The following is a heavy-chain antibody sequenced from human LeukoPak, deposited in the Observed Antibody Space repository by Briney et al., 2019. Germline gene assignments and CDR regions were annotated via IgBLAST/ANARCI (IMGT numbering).Heavy chain of an antibody. Sequence: PGGSLRLSCAASGLTFYSYAMTWVRQAPGKGLEWVSAISGNGRGTYYADSVKGRFTISRDNSKNTLYLQMNSLRAEDAAVYYCVRDISGYAEFDYWGQGTLVTVSS. CDR3: VRDISGYAEFDY. V-gene: IGHV3-23*01. CDR2: ISGNGRGT. J-gene: IGHJ4*02. D-gene: IGHD2-2*01. CDR1: GLTFYSYA.